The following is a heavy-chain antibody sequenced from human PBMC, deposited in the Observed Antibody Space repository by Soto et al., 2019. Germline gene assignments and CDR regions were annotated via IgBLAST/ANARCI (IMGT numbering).Heavy chain of an antibody. V-gene: IGHV4-34*01. CDR2: INHSGST. CDR1: GGSFSGYY. Sequence: PSETLSLTCAVYGGSFSGYYWSWIRQPPGKGLEWIGEINHSGSTNYNTSLKSRVTIPVDTSKNQFSLKLSSVTAADTAVYYCARHTSRWAIYPQYHYSMDVWGQGTTVTVSS. CDR3: ARHTSRWAIYPQYHYSMDV. D-gene: IGHD3-3*01. J-gene: IGHJ6*02.